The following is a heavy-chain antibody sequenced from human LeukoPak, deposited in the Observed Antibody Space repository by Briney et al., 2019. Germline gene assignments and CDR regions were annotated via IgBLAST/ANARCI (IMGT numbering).Heavy chain of an antibody. CDR2: IHYSGST. CDR1: GGSISSYY. J-gene: IGHJ4*02. D-gene: IGHD1-7*01. Sequence: SETLSLTCTVSGGSISSYYWSWIRQPPGKRLEWIGHIHYSGSTNYNPSLKSRVTISLDTSKNQFSLRLTSVTAADTAVYYCASTEWNYARWGQGTLVTVSS. CDR3: ASTEWNYAR. V-gene: IGHV4-59*08.